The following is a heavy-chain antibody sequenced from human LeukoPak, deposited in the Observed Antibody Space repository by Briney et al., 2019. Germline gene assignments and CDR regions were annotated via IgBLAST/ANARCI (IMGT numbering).Heavy chain of an antibody. J-gene: IGHJ4*02. D-gene: IGHD3-22*01. CDR1: GGSISSYY. CDR2: IYYSGST. CDR3: ARVAVGYYVDY. Sequence: PSETLPLTCTISGGSISSYYWSWIRQPPGKGLEWIGYIYYSGSTNYNPSLKSQVTISVDTSKNQFSLKLSSVTAADTAVYYCARVAVGYYVDYWGQGTLVTVSS. V-gene: IGHV4-59*01.